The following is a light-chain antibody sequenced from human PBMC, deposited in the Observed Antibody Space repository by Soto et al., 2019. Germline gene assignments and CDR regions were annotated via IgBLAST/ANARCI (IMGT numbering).Light chain of an antibody. CDR2: EVT. Sequence: QSVLTQPPSASGSPGQSVTISCTGSSSDVGGYNYVSWYQQHPGKAPKIMIYEVTKRPSGVPNRFSGSKSGNTASLTVSGLQTEDEADYYCSSYAGSNTFVVFGGGTQLTVL. CDR3: SSYAGSNTFVV. J-gene: IGLJ3*02. V-gene: IGLV2-8*01. CDR1: SSDVGGYNY.